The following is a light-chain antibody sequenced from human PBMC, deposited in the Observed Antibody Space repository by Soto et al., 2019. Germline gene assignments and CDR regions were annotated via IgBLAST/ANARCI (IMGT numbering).Light chain of an antibody. V-gene: IGKV3-20*01. J-gene: IGKJ1*01. Sequence: EIVLTQSPGTLSLSQGERATLSCGASQSVTSNYLAWYQQKPGQAPRLLIFGASIRVKGIPDRFIGSGSGTDFTLTISRLEPEDFAVYYCQHYVTSLTTFGQGTKVEVK. CDR3: QHYVTSLTT. CDR1: QSVTSNY. CDR2: GAS.